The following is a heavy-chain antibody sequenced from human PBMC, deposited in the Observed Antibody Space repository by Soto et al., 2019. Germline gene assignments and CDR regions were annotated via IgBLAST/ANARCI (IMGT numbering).Heavy chain of an antibody. V-gene: IGHV3-48*01. CDR1: GFTFSTFG. Sequence: EVQLVESGGGLVQPGGSLRLSCEASGFTFSTFGINWVRQAPGKRLEWVSHISSSSTTIYYAESVKGRFTISRDNAKNSLYLQMFSLRGEGTAVYSCATSFITTIGTTAWGQGALVTVSS. D-gene: IGHD1-1*01. CDR3: ATSFITTIGTTA. CDR2: ISSSSTTI. J-gene: IGHJ4*02.